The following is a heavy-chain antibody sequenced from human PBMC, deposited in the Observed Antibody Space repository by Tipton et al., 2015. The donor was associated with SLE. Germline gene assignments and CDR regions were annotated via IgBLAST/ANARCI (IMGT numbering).Heavy chain of an antibody. J-gene: IGHJ4*02. Sequence: TLSLTCAVYGGSFSGYYWSWIRQPPGKGLEWIGEIYHSGSTNYNPSLKSRVTISVDTSKNQFSLMLSSVTAADTAVYYCARGDCSSTSCLDYWGQGTLVTVSS. CDR3: ARGDCSSTSCLDY. V-gene: IGHV4-34*01. CDR2: IYHSGST. CDR1: GGSFSGYY. D-gene: IGHD2-2*01.